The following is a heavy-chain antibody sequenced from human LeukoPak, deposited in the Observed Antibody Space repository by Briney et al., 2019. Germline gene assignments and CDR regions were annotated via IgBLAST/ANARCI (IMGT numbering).Heavy chain of an antibody. CDR3: ARLSSGRGAFDI. J-gene: IGHJ3*02. D-gene: IGHD6-19*01. CDR1: GGSISSYY. Sequence: SETLSLTCTVSGGSISSYYWSWIRQLPGKGLEWIGYIYYSGSTNYNPSLKSRVTISVDTSKNQFSLKLSSVTAADTAVYYCARLSSGRGAFDIWGQGTMVTVSS. CDR2: IYYSGST. V-gene: IGHV4-59*01.